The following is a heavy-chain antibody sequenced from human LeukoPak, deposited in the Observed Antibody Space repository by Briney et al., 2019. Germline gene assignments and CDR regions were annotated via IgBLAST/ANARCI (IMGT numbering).Heavy chain of an antibody. CDR1: GFTFSSYN. D-gene: IGHD2-21*02. CDR3: AKGRGGDIVVVTAVYDY. Sequence: GGSLRLSCAGSGFTFSSYNMNWVRQAPGKGLEWVSLIYSGGSTYYADSVKGRFTISRDNSKNTLYLQMNSLRAEDTAVYYCAKGRGGDIVVVTAVYDYWGQGTLVTVSS. J-gene: IGHJ4*02. CDR2: IYSGGST. V-gene: IGHV3-66*01.